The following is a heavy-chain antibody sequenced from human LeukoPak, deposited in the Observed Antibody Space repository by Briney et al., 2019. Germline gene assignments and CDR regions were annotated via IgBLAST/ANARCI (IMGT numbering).Heavy chain of an antibody. D-gene: IGHD6-13*01. CDR3: ARNGGWAAALDY. CDR1: GGTFSSYA. CDR2: IIPILGIA. V-gene: IGHV1-69*04. Sequence: SVKVSCKASGGTFSSYAISWVRQAPGQGLEWMGRIIPILGIANYAQKFQGRVTITADKSTSTAYMELSSLRSEDTAVYYCARNGGWAAALDYWGQGTLVTVSS. J-gene: IGHJ4*02.